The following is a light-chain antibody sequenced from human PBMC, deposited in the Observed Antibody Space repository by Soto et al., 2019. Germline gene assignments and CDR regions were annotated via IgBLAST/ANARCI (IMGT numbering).Light chain of an antibody. Sequence: EIVLTQSPGTLSLSRGERATLCCSASQSVSSSYLAWYQQKPGQAPRLLIYGASSRATGIPDRFSGSGSGTDFTLTISRLEPEDFAVYYCQQYGSSTWTFGQGTKVDIK. CDR1: QSVSSSY. CDR2: GAS. V-gene: IGKV3-20*01. CDR3: QQYGSSTWT. J-gene: IGKJ1*01.